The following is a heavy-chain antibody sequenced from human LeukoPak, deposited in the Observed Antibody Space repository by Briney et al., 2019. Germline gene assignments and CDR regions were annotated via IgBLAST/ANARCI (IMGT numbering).Heavy chain of an antibody. V-gene: IGHV1-69*04. J-gene: IGHJ4*02. CDR2: IIPILGIA. CDR1: GGTFSSYA. Sequence: WASVKVSCKASGGTFSSYAISWVRQAPGQGLEWMGRIIPILGIANYAQKFQGRVTITADKSTSTAYMELSSLRSEGTAVYYCARAPSTTVVTLFDYWGQGTLVTVSS. CDR3: ARAPSTTVVTLFDY. D-gene: IGHD4-23*01.